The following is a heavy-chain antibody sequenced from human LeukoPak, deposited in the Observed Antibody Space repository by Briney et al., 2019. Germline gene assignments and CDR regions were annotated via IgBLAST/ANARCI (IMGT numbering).Heavy chain of an antibody. D-gene: IGHD2-2*01. Sequence: TLSLTCAVSGGSISSGSYSWSWIRQPPGKGLEWIGYIYHSGSTCYNPSLKSRVTISVDMSKNQFSLKLSSVTAADTAVYYCARGTMEGTSCSLDPWGQGTLVTVSS. CDR3: ARGTMEGTSCSLDP. CDR2: IYHSGST. V-gene: IGHV4-30-2*01. J-gene: IGHJ5*02. CDR1: GGSISSGSYS.